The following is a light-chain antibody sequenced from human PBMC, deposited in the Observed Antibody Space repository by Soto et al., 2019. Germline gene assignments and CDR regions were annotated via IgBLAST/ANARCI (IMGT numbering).Light chain of an antibody. J-gene: IGKJ4*01. V-gene: IGKV3-20*01. CDR2: GAS. CDR1: QSVSANY. CDR3: QHYGDSPPTIT. Sequence: DIVLTQSPGTRSLSPGERVILSCRASQSVSANYLAWYQQRAGQAPRLLIYGASSRATDIPDKFSGSGSGTDFTFTISRLEPEDFAVYFCQHYGDSPPTITFGGGTKVEI.